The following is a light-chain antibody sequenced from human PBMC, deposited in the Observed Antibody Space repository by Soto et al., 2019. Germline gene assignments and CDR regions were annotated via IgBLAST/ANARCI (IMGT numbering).Light chain of an antibody. CDR2: DAS. J-gene: IGKJ4*01. CDR3: QQYNSY. V-gene: IGKV1-5*01. Sequence: TQSPGTLSLSPGERATLSCRASQSVSGNYLAWYQQKPGKAPKLLIYDASSLESGVPSRFSGSGSGTEFTLTISSLQPDDFATYYCQQYNSYFGGGTKVEIK. CDR1: QSVSGNY.